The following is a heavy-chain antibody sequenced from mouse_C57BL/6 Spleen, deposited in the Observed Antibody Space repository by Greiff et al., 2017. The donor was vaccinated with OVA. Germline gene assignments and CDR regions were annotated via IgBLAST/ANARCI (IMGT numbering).Heavy chain of an antibody. D-gene: IGHD1-1*01. CDR2: IDPENGDT. CDR3: TTSTVVADWYFDV. J-gene: IGHJ1*03. CDR1: GFNIKDDY. V-gene: IGHV14-4*01. Sequence: VQLQQSGAELVRPGASVKLSCTASGFNIKDDYMHWVKQRPEQGLEWIGWIDPENGDTEYASKFQGKATITADTFSNTAYLQLSSLTSEDTAVYYCTTSTVVADWYFDVWGTGTTVTVSS.